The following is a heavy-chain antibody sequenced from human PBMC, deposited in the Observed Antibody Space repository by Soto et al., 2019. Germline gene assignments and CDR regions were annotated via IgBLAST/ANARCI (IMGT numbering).Heavy chain of an antibody. CDR1: GFTFSSYG. CDR3: AKSAPGKGEYSYEFDY. CDR2: ISYDGSYK. V-gene: IGHV3-30*18. Sequence: QVQLVESGGGVAQPGRSLRLSCAASGFTFSSYGMHWVRQAPGKGLEWVALISYDGSYKYYVDSVKGRFTISRDNSKNALYLQMNSLRAEDTAVYYCAKSAPGKGEYSYEFDYWGQGTLVSVSS. J-gene: IGHJ4*02. D-gene: IGHD5-12*01.